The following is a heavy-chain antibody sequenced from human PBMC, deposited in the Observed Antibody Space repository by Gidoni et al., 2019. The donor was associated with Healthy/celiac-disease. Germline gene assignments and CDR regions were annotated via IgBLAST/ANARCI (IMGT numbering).Heavy chain of an antibody. Sequence: QLQLQESGPGLVKPSETLSLTCTVSGGSISSRSYYWGWIRQPPGKGLEWIGSIYYSGSTYYNPSLKSRVTISVDTYKNQFSLKLSSVTAADTAVYYCARHRLAGIAVAGIYFDYWGQGTLVTVSS. CDR2: IYYSGST. CDR1: GGSISSRSYY. D-gene: IGHD6-19*01. CDR3: ARHRLAGIAVAGIYFDY. V-gene: IGHV4-39*01. J-gene: IGHJ4*02.